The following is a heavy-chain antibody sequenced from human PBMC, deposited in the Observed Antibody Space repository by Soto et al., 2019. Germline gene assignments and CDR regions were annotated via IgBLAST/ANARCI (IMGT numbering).Heavy chain of an antibody. CDR2: ISGSGGST. D-gene: IGHD2-15*01. CDR1: GFTFSSYA. J-gene: IGHJ4*02. V-gene: IGHV3-23*01. CDR3: AKAQDIVVLVAAVYIDY. Sequence: GGSLRLSCAASGFTFSSYAMSWVRHAPGKGLEWVSAISGSGGSTYYADSVKGRFTISRDNSKNTLYLQMNSLRAEDTAVYYCAKAQDIVVLVAAVYIDYRGQGTLVTVSS.